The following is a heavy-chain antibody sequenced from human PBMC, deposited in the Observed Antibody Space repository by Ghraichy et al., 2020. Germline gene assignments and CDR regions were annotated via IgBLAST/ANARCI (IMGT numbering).Heavy chain of an antibody. Sequence: GALRLSCAASGFTFSSYSMNWVRQAPGKGLEWVSSISSSSSYIYYADSVKGRFTISRDNAKNSLYLQMNSLRAEDTAVYYCARGNPPITMVRGVLSPYYYYGMDVWGQGTTVTVSS. CDR1: GFTFSSYS. CDR3: ARGNPPITMVRGVLSPYYYYGMDV. J-gene: IGHJ6*02. D-gene: IGHD3-10*01. CDR2: ISSSSSYI. V-gene: IGHV3-21*01.